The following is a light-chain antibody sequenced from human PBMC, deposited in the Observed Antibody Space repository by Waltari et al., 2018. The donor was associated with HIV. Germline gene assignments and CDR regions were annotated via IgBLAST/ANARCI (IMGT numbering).Light chain of an antibody. Sequence: SYVVTQPLSVSVAPGQTARITCGGNNIGTKSVHWDQQKQGQAPVLVVYDDSDRPSGIPERFSGSNSGNTATLTISRVEAGDEADYHCQVWDSSSDNLVVFGGGTKLTVL. V-gene: IGLV3-21*02. J-gene: IGLJ2*01. CDR2: DDS. CDR3: QVWDSSSDNLVV. CDR1: NIGTKS.